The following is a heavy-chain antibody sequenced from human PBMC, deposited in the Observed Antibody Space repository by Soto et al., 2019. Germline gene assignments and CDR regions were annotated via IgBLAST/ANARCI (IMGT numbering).Heavy chain of an antibody. J-gene: IGHJ4*02. CDR2: IFPSGTT. CDR3: ARSREFDY. Sequence: SETLSLTCGVSGGSLSGATYSCNWIRQTPGKGLEWIGYIFPSGTTYYNPSLRSRVTISIDGSKNQFSLSLRSLTAADTAVYYCARSREFDYWSQGTLVTVSS. CDR1: GGSLSGATYS. V-gene: IGHV4-30-2*01.